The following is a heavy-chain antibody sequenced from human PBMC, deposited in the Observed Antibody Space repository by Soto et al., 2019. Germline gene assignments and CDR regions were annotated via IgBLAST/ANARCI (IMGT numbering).Heavy chain of an antibody. D-gene: IGHD1-26*01. Sequence: SQTLSLTCAITGDSVSSNSAGWSWVRQSPSRGLEWRGRTYYRSKWYYEYAVSVRGRITINPDTSKNQYSLQLNCVNPEDTAVYFCARGEQYSGRIFDYWGQGTLVTVSS. J-gene: IGHJ4*01. CDR3: ARGEQYSGRIFDY. CDR2: TYYRSKWYY. V-gene: IGHV6-1*01. CDR1: GDSVSSNSAG.